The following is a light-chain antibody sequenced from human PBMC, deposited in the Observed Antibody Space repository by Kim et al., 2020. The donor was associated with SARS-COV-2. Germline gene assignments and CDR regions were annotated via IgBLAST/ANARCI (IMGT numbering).Light chain of an antibody. V-gene: IGLV2-14*04. Sequence: GQGITISFTGTSSDVGSDKYVSWYQQYPGKAPKLMIYDVSERPSGASTRFSGSKSGNTASLTISGLQAEDEADYYCSSYTTSNTYVFGTGTKVTVL. CDR1: SSDVGSDKY. CDR2: DVS. CDR3: SSYTTSNTYV. J-gene: IGLJ1*01.